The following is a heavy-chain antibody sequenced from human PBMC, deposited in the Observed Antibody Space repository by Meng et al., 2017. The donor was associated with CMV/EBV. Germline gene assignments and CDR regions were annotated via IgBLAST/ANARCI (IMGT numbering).Heavy chain of an antibody. V-gene: IGHV3-7*01. D-gene: IGHD4-11*01. CDR2: IKVDGSDK. CDR1: GYSISSGYY. J-gene: IGHJ6*02. Sequence: GGSLRLSCTVSGYSISSGYYWGWVRQAPGKGLEWVANIKVDGSDKYYVDSVKGRFTISRDNAKNSVYLQMNSLRAEDTAVYYCARDTLSTVTTVPHYGMDVWGQGTTVTVSS. CDR3: ARDTLSTVTTVPHYGMDV.